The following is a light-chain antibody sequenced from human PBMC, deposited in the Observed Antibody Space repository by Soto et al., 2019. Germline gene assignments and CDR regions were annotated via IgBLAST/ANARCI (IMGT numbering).Light chain of an antibody. J-gene: IGLJ1*01. CDR2: EAT. CDR1: RSDNGASNS. Sequence: QSVLTQPASVSGSPGQSITISCAGTRSDNGASNSVSWYQHLPGRSPTLIIYEATNRPSGVSERFSGSKAGDTASLTISGLQADDEAEYFCISYKKDDNFVFGSGTKLTV. CDR3: ISYKKDDNFV. V-gene: IGLV2-14*01.